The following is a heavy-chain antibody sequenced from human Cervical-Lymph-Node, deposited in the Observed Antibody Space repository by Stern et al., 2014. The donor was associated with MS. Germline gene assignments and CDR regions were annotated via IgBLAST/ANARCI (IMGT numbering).Heavy chain of an antibody. D-gene: IGHD7-27*01. CDR1: GYTFTDYY. CDR3: ARDPPPELGTLDTFDV. J-gene: IGHJ3*01. Sequence: QVQLVQSGAEVKKPGASVKVSCHTSGYTFTDYYLNWVRQAPGQGLEWMGRINPLRDGTNYAQKFRGRVSLTMDKSISAVYMELSRLTSDDTAVYYCARDPPPELGTLDTFDVWGQGTMVTVSS. CDR2: INPLRDGT. V-gene: IGHV1-2*06.